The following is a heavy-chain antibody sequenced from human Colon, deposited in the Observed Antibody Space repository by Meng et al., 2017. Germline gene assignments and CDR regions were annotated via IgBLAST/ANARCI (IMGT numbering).Heavy chain of an antibody. D-gene: IGHD7-27*01. V-gene: IGHV3-49*04. CDR1: GFTFGDYA. Sequence: GESLKISCTASGFTFGDYAMSWVRQAPGKGLEWVGFIRSKAYGGTTEYAASVKGRFTISRDDSKSIDYLQKNSLKTEDTSGYYCTRYRNWVWYFDLWGRGTLVTVSS. J-gene: IGHJ2*01. CDR2: IRSKAYGGTT. CDR3: TRYRNWVWYFDL.